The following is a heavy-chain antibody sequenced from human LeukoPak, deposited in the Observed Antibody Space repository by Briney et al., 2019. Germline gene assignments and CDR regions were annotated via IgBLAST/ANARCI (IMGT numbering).Heavy chain of an antibody. CDR1: GFTFTTWW. Sequence: PGGSLRLSCAASGFTFTTWWMGWVRQAPGKGPEWLAIIQHDGGATLCLGSVKDRFTISRDNAKNSLYLQMSSLRAEDTAVYYCVRGDGRGSSPFDCWGQGTLVTVSS. CDR3: VRGDGRGSSPFDC. D-gene: IGHD6-13*01. J-gene: IGHJ4*02. V-gene: IGHV3-7*01. CDR2: IQHDGGAT.